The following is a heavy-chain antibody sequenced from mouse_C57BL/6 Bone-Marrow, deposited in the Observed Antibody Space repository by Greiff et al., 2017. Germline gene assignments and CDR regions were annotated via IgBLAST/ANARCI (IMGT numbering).Heavy chain of an antibody. V-gene: IGHV1-18*01. J-gene: IGHJ1*03. Sequence: EVQLQQSGPELVKPGASVKIPCKASGYTFTDYNMDWVKQSHGKSLEWIGDINPNNGGTIYNQKFKGKARLTVDKSSSTAYMELRSLTSEDTAVYYCARSYYGNYVYWYFDVWGTGTTVTVSS. CDR3: ARSYYGNYVYWYFDV. D-gene: IGHD2-10*01. CDR2: INPNNGGT. CDR1: GYTFTDYN.